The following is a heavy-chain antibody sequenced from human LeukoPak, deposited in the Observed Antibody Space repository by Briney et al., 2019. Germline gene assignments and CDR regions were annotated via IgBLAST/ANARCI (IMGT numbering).Heavy chain of an antibody. Sequence: SSETLSLTCTVSGGSINNYHWSWIRQPAGKGLEWIGQIYTDGSTNYNPPLKSRVTMSIDTTEDRVSLTIRSVTAADTAFYYCARRDISSGWSFDYWGQGTLVTVSS. CDR1: GGSINNYH. V-gene: IGHV4-4*07. J-gene: IGHJ4*02. CDR2: IYTDGST. D-gene: IGHD6-19*01. CDR3: ARRDISSGWSFDY.